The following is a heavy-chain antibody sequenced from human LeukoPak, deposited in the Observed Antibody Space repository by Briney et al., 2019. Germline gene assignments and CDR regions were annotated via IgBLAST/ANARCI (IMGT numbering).Heavy chain of an antibody. Sequence: SQTLSLTCAISGDSVSSNSATWNWIRQSPSRGLEWLGRTYYRSKWYNDYAVSVKSRITINPDTSKNQFSLQLNSVTPEDTAVYYCARGGQGDGYSADEAFDFWGQGTMVTVS. CDR1: GDSVSSNSAT. J-gene: IGHJ3*01. CDR3: ARGGQGDGYSADEAFDF. V-gene: IGHV6-1*01. CDR2: TYYRSKWYN. D-gene: IGHD5-24*01.